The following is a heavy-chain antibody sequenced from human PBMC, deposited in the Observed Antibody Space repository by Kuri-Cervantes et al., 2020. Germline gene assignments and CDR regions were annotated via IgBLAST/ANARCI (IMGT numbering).Heavy chain of an antibody. D-gene: IGHD1-26*01. CDR3: ATHSVGATTSWGYFDY. V-gene: IGHV1-8*01. CDR2: MNPNSGNT. CDR1: GYTFTSYD. J-gene: IGHJ4*02. Sequence: ASVKVSCKASGYTFTSYDINWARQATGQGLEWMGWMNPNSGNTGYAQKFQGRVTMTRNTSISTAYMELSSLRSEDTAVYYCATHSVGATTSWGYFDYWGQGTLVTVSS.